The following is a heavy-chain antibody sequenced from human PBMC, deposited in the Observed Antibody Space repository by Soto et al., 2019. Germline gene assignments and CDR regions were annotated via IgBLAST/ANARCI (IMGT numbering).Heavy chain of an antibody. V-gene: IGHV3-7*03. Sequence: EVQLVESGGGLVQPEGSLRLSCAASGFTFSSYWMSWVRQAPGKGLEWVANIKQDGSEKYYVDSVKGRFTISRDNAKNSLYLQMNSLRAEDTAVYYCARGGHNWNYDGAFDIWGQGTMVTVSS. J-gene: IGHJ3*02. CDR1: GFTFSSYW. CDR3: ARGGHNWNYDGAFDI. CDR2: IKQDGSEK. D-gene: IGHD1-7*01.